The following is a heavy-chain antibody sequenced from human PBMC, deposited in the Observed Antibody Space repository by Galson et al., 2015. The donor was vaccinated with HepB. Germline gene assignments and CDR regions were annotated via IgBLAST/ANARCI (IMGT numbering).Heavy chain of an antibody. Sequence: SLRLSCAASGFTFSSYAMHWVRQAPGKGLEWVAVISYDGSNKYYADSVKGRFTISRDNSKNTLYLQMNSLRAEDTAVYYCARDLGGGWNDVSWFDPWGQGTLVTVSS. CDR3: ARDLGGGWNDVSWFDP. J-gene: IGHJ5*02. CDR2: ISYDGSNK. D-gene: IGHD1-1*01. V-gene: IGHV3-30*04. CDR1: GFTFSSYA.